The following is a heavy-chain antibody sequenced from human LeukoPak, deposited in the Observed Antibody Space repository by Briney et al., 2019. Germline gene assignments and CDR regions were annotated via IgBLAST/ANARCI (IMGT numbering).Heavy chain of an antibody. J-gene: IGHJ4*02. V-gene: IGHV1-2*02. CDR2: INPNSGDR. CDR1: GYTFTGHY. Sequence: ASVKVSCKASGYTFTGHYMHWARQAPGQGLEWMGWINPNSGDRNSAQKFQGRVTTTRDTSISTVYMELSRLGPDDTAVYYCAREGWDQRDTAAFDHWGQGTLVTVSS. CDR3: AREGWDQRDTAAFDH. D-gene: IGHD6-19*01.